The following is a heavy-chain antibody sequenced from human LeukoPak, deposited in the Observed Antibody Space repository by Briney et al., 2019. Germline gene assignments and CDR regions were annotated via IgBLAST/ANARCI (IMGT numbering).Heavy chain of an antibody. CDR2: ISTGSSTT. Sequence: PGGSLRLSCAASGFTFRGFLMNWVRQAPGKGLEWVSYISTGSSTTYYADSVKGRFTISRDNVENSLYLQMNSLRDEDTAVYYCARVAAGYSVNYFDYWGQGTLVTVSS. D-gene: IGHD4-23*01. CDR1: GFTFRGFL. J-gene: IGHJ4*02. V-gene: IGHV3-48*02. CDR3: ARVAAGYSVNYFDY.